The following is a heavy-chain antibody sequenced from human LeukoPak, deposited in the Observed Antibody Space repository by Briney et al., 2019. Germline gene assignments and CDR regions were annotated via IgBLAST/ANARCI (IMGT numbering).Heavy chain of an antibody. CDR2: IYYSGST. CDR1: GGSISSSSYF. Sequence: SETLSLTCTVSGGSISSSSYFWGWIRQAPGRGVEWIGSIYYSGSTHNNPSLKSRVTISVDTSKNQCSLKLSSVTAADTAVYYCARGAQDSTSWYSAFDIWGQGTTVTVSS. D-gene: IGHD6-13*01. V-gene: IGHV4-39*01. CDR3: ARGAQDSTSWYSAFDI. J-gene: IGHJ3*02.